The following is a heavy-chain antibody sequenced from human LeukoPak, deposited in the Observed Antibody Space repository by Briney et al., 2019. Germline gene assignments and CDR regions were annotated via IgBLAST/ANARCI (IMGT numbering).Heavy chain of an antibody. CDR3: AREEADTYYDFWSGYYNY. Sequence: SQTLSLTCTVSGGSISNTYYYWSWIRQPAGKGLEWIGRIYTSGTTNYNPSLKSRLSISVDTSKNQFSLKLSSVTAADTAVYYCAREEADTYYDFWSGYYNYWGQGTLVTVSS. CDR1: GGSISNTYYY. J-gene: IGHJ4*02. V-gene: IGHV4-61*02. D-gene: IGHD3-3*01. CDR2: IYTSGTT.